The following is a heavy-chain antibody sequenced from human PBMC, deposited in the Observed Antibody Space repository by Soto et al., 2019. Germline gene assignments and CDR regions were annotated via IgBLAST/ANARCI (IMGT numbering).Heavy chain of an antibody. CDR1: GFTFSSYG. V-gene: IGHV3-30*03. CDR2: ISYDGSNK. Sequence: QVQLVESGGGVVQPGRSLRLSCAASGFTFSSYGMHWVRQAPGKGLEWVAVISYDGSNKYYADSIKGRFTISRDNSNNTLYLQMHSLRIVDTGVYSFARDRASGDFDIWGHGTMVTVSS. CDR3: ARDRASGDFDI. D-gene: IGHD3-3*01. J-gene: IGHJ3*02.